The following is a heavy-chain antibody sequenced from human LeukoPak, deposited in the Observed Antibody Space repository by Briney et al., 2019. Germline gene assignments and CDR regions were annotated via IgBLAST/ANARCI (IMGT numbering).Heavy chain of an antibody. Sequence: ASVKVSCKTSGYTFSGYGISWVGQAPGQGLEWMGWITGNNGNTNYAPSLQGRVTMTTDTSTSTAYMELTSLRSDDTAVYYCARDQRNSGSYRFEYWGQGTLVTVSS. CDR3: ARDQRNSGSYRFEY. D-gene: IGHD1-26*01. V-gene: IGHV1-18*01. CDR1: GYTFSGYG. J-gene: IGHJ4*02. CDR2: ITGNNGNT.